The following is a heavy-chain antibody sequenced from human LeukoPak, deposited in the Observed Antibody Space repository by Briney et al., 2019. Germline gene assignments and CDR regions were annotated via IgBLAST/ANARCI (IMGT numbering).Heavy chain of an antibody. CDR1: GFTFSSYS. J-gene: IGHJ4*02. CDR2: ISSSSSYI. V-gene: IGHV3-21*01. D-gene: IGHD3-22*01. CDR3: ARDHMASSGYFDY. Sequence: GGSLRLSCAAPGFTFSSYSMNWVRQAPGKGLEWVSSISSSSSYIYYADSVKGRFTISRDNAKNSLYLQMNSLRAEDTAVYYCARDHMASSGYFDYWGQGTLVTVSS.